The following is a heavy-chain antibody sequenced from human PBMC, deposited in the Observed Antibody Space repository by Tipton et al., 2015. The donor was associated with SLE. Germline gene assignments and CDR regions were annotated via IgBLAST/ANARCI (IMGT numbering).Heavy chain of an antibody. CDR2: IYYSGST. J-gene: IGHJ3*02. CDR3: ARRGGDAFDI. Sequence: TLSLTCSVSGGSISGSYWSWIRQPPRKGLEWIGYIYYSGSTNYNPSLKSRVTISVDTSKNQFSLKLSSVTAADTAVYYCARRGGDAFDIWGQGTMVTVSS. V-gene: IGHV4-59*01. CDR1: GGSISGSY. D-gene: IGHD6-25*01.